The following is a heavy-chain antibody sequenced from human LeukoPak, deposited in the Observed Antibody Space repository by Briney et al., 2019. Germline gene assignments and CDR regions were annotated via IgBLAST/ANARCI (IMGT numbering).Heavy chain of an antibody. J-gene: IGHJ5*02. CDR3: AFDGFFDP. D-gene: IGHD3-10*01. Sequence: GGSLRLSCTASGFTFSTYGMHWVRQAPGKGLEWVAVIWYDGSNKYYADSVKGRFTISRDNSKNTLYLQMNSLRAEDTAIYYCAFDGFFDPWGQGTLVTVSS. CDR2: IWYDGSNK. V-gene: IGHV3-33*01. CDR1: GFTFSTYG.